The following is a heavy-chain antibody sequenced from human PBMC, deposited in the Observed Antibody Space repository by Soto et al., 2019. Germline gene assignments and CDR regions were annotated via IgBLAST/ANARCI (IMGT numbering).Heavy chain of an antibody. J-gene: IGHJ4*02. CDR3: ASPSPDTAMVLYY. Sequence: ASVKVSCKASGYTFTSYHMHWVRQAPGQGLEWMGIINPSGGSTSYAQKFQGRVTMTRDTSTSTVYMELSSLRSEDTAVYYCASPSPDTAMVLYYWGQGTLVTVSS. CDR2: INPSGGST. V-gene: IGHV1-46*01. D-gene: IGHD5-18*01. CDR1: GYTFTSYH.